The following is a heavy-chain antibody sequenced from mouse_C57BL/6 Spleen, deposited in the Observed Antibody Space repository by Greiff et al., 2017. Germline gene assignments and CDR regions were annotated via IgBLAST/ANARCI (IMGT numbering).Heavy chain of an antibody. CDR3: AREDWPFDY. CDR1: GFNIKNTY. D-gene: IGHD4-1*01. J-gene: IGHJ2*01. V-gene: IGHV14-3*01. Sequence: EVQRVESVAELVRPGASVKLSCTASGFNIKNTYMHWVKQRPEQGLEWIGRIDPANGNTKYAPKFQGKATLTVDKSSSTAYMQLSSLTSEDSAVYYCAREDWPFDYWGQGTTLTVSS. CDR2: IDPANGNT.